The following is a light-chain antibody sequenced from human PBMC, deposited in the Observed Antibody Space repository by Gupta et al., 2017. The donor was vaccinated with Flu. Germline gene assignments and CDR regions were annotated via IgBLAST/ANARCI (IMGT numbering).Light chain of an antibody. CDR1: QAVTNS. Sequence: DIQMNQSPSSLSASVGDRVTITCRASQAVTNSVAWFQQKPGKAPKSLIYSSSSLHSAVPSRFSGRRSGTEFTLTISSLQPEDFATYYCQQYNSYPWTFGQGTKVEI. J-gene: IGKJ1*01. CDR3: QQYNSYPWT. V-gene: IGKV1-16*01. CDR2: SSS.